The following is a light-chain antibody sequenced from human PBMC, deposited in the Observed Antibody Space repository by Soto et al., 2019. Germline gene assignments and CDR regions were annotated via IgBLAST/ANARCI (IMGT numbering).Light chain of an antibody. CDR2: DVS. CDR3: QQYNSYPWT. Sequence: LSVYIGSRLTINVGASESISSWVAWYQQKPGKAPKLLIYDVSSLESGVPSRFSGSGSGTEFTLTISSLQPDDFATYYCQQYNSYPWTFGQGTKVDIK. CDR1: ESISSW. V-gene: IGKV1-5*01. J-gene: IGKJ1*01.